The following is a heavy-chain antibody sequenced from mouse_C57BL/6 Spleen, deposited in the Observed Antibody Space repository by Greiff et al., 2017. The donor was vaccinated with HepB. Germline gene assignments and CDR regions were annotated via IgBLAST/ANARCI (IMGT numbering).Heavy chain of an antibody. CDR3: TRPSFYYGSSYDY. J-gene: IGHJ2*01. V-gene: IGHV6-6*01. D-gene: IGHD1-1*01. CDR2: IRNKANNHAT. Sequence: EVQGVESGGGLVQPGGSMKLSCAASGFTFSDAWMDWVRQSPEKGLEWVAEIRNKANNHATYYAESVKGRFTISRDDSKSSVYLQMNSLRAEDTGIYYCTRPSFYYGSSYDYWGQGTTLTVSS. CDR1: GFTFSDAW.